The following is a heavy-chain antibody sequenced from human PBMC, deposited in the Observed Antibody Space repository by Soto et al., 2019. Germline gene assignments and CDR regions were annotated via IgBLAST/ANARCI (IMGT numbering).Heavy chain of an antibody. D-gene: IGHD1-26*01. CDR2: INPFNGNK. Sequence: QVQVVQSGAEVKKPGASVKVSCKTSGYTFTAYGVTWVRQAPGQGLEWMGWINPFNGNKNFAQMFEGRVTMTTDTSTNTAYLELRNLRFDDTAVYYCARRVMWEGKQHFPDLWGQGTLVSVSS. J-gene: IGHJ5*02. CDR3: ARRVMWEGKQHFPDL. V-gene: IGHV1-18*01. CDR1: GYTFTAYG.